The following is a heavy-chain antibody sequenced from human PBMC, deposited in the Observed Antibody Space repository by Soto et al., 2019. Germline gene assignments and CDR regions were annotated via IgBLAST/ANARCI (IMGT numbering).Heavy chain of an antibody. CDR1: GGSISSYY. CDR3: ARAPGYSSGWRLENWFDP. D-gene: IGHD6-19*01. CDR2: IYYSGST. J-gene: IGHJ5*02. V-gene: IGHV4-59*01. Sequence: SETLSLTCTVSGGSISSYYWSWIRQPPGKGLEWIGYIYYSGSTNYNPSLKSRVTISVDTSKNQFSLKLSSVTAADTAVYYCARAPGYSSGWRLENWFDPWGQGTLVTVSS.